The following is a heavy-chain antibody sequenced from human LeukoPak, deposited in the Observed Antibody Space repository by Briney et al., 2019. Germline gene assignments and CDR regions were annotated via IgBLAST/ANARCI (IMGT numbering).Heavy chain of an antibody. Sequence: PSETLSLTCAVYGGSFSGYYWSWIRQPPGKGLEWIGEINHSGSTNYNPSLKSRVTISVDTSKNQFSLKLSSVTAADTAVYYCARDPLARGYYDSSGYSTANDYWGQGTLVTVSS. CDR1: GGSFSGYY. CDR2: INHSGST. D-gene: IGHD3-22*01. CDR3: ARDPLARGYYDSSGYSTANDY. J-gene: IGHJ4*02. V-gene: IGHV4-34*01.